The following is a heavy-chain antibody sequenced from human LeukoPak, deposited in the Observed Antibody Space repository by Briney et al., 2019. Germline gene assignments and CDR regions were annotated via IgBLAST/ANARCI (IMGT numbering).Heavy chain of an antibody. V-gene: IGHV3-21*01. CDR1: GFTFSSYS. CDR3: ARRVYNSGWYIDY. D-gene: IGHD6-19*01. J-gene: IGHJ4*02. Sequence: GGSLRLSCAASGFTFSSYSMNRVRQAPGKGLEWVSSISSSSSYIYYADSVKGRFTISRDNAKNSLYLQMNSLRAEDTAVYYCARRVYNSGWYIDYWGQGTLVTVSS. CDR2: ISSSSSYI.